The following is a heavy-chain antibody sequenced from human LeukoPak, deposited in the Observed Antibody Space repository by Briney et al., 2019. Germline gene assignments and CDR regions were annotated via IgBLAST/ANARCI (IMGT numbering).Heavy chain of an antibody. CDR1: GFTFSTYA. CDR3: VKEDYYDSSGYYPLGF. CDR2: ISDSGVST. D-gene: IGHD3-22*01. Sequence: GGSLRLSCAASGFTFSTYAMSWVRQAPGKGLEWVSSISDSGVSTYYADSVKGRFTTSRDNSKSTLYLQMNSLRAEDTALYYCVKEDYYDSSGYYPLGFWGQGTLVTVSS. V-gene: IGHV3-23*01. J-gene: IGHJ4*02.